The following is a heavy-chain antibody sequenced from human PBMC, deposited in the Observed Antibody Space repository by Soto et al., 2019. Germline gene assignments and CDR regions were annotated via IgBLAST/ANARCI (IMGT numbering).Heavy chain of an antibody. CDR2: IYYSGST. CDR1: GRAISSYY. Sequence: SETLSLTCTLSGRAISSYYWRWHRQPPGKGLEWIGYIYYSGSTNYNPSLKSRVTISVDTSKNQFSLKLSSVTAADTAVYYCARSGPQGSAFDIWGQGTMVTVSS. J-gene: IGHJ3*02. V-gene: IGHV4-59*01. CDR3: ARSGPQGSAFDI.